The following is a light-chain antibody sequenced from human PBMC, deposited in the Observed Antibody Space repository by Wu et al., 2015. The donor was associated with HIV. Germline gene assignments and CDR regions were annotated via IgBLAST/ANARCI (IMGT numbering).Light chain of an antibody. Sequence: EIVLTQSPGTLSLSPGDRATLSCTTSQSISTAYVAWYQQKPGQAPRLLIYGASNRATGIPDRFSGSGSGTDFTLTITGLEPEDFAVYYCQQFSYSPGPFGPGTKVDIK. J-gene: IGKJ3*01. V-gene: IGKV3-20*01. CDR3: QQFSYSPGP. CDR2: GAS. CDR1: QSISTAY.